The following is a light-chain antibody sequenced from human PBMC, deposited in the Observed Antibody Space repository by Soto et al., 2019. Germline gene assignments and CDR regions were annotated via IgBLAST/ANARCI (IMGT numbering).Light chain of an antibody. CDR1: QSVSSSY. J-gene: IGKJ2*01. Sequence: EIVLTQSPGTLSLSPGERATLSCRASQSVSSSYLAWYQQNPGQPPRLLIYGASSRATGIPDRFSGSGSGTDFTLTISRLEPEDFAVYYCQQYGGSSYTFGQVTKLEIK. CDR2: GAS. V-gene: IGKV3-20*01. CDR3: QQYGGSSYT.